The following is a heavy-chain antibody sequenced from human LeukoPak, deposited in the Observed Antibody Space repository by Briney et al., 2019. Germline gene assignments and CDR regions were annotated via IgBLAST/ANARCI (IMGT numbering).Heavy chain of an antibody. CDR1: GFTFSTSE. Sequence: GGSLRLSCAASGFTFSTSEMNWVRQAPGRGLEWVSYISASGSTIYYADSVKGRFTVSRDNAKNSLYLQMNSLRAEDTGLYYCASLRVYYGSGSSRPDYWGQGTLVTVSS. V-gene: IGHV3-48*03. CDR2: ISASGSTI. D-gene: IGHD3-10*01. J-gene: IGHJ4*02. CDR3: ASLRVYYGSGSSRPDY.